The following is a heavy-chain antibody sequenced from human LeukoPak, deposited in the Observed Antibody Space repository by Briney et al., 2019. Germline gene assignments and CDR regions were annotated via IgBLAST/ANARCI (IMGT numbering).Heavy chain of an antibody. CDR2: IYYSGST. V-gene: IGHV4-59*12. Sequence: SETLSLTCTVSGGSISSYYWSWIRQPPGKGLEWIGYIYYSGSTNYNPSLKSRVTISVDTSKNQFSLKLSSVTAADTAVYYCARGGGVVPAAISEFDPWGQGTLVTVSS. D-gene: IGHD2-2*01. CDR3: ARGGGVVPAAISEFDP. J-gene: IGHJ5*02. CDR1: GGSISSYY.